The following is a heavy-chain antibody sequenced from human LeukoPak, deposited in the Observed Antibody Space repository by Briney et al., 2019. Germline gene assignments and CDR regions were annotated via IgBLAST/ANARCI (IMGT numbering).Heavy chain of an antibody. J-gene: IGHJ5*02. V-gene: IGHV3-30*02. CDR2: IRYDGSNK. D-gene: IGHD3-16*01. CDR1: GFTFSSYG. Sequence: GRSLRLSCAASGFTFSSYGMHWVRQAPGKGLEWVAFIRYDGSNKYYADSVKGRFTTSRDNSKNTLYLQMNSLRAEDTAVYYCAKGRITFGGVIVHWGQGTLVTVSS. CDR3: AKGRITFGGVIVH.